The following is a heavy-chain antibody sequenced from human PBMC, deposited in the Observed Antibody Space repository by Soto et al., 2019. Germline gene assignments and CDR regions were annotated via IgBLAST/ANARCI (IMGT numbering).Heavy chain of an antibody. CDR1: GGSFSGYY. J-gene: IGHJ4*02. CDR3: AAGGGLPRYY. Sequence: SETLSLTCAVYGGSFSGYYWTWVRQPPERGLEWIGFIYYDGTISSNPSLNSRVTLSVDTSKNQFSLKLSSVTAADTAVYYCAAGGGLPRYYWGQGTLVTVSS. CDR2: IYYDGTI. D-gene: IGHD5-12*01. V-gene: IGHV4-59*12.